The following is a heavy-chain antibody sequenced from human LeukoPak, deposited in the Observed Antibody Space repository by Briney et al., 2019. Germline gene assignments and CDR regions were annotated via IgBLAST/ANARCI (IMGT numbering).Heavy chain of an antibody. D-gene: IGHD6-19*01. CDR1: GGSISNNNW. Sequence: SGTLSLTCAVSGGSISNNNWWSWVRQPPGKGLEWIGEIYHSGSTNYSPSLKSRVTISVDKSKNQFSLKLRSVTAADTAVYYCAKVSSSGWSDFDYWGQGTLVTVSS. V-gene: IGHV4-4*02. CDR2: IYHSGST. J-gene: IGHJ4*02. CDR3: AKVSSSGWSDFDY.